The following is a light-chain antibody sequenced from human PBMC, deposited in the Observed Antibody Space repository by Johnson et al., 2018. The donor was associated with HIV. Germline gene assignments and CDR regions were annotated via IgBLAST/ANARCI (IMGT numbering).Light chain of an antibody. CDR3: GTWDSSLTSYV. J-gene: IGLJ1*01. V-gene: IGLV1-51*01. Sequence: QSVLTKPPSVSAAPGQKVTISCSGSSSNIGNSYVSWYQQLPGTAPKLLIYDNNKRPSGIPDRFSGSKSGTSATLGITGLQTGDEADYYCGTWDSSLTSYVFGAGTKVTVL. CDR2: DNN. CDR1: SSNIGNSY.